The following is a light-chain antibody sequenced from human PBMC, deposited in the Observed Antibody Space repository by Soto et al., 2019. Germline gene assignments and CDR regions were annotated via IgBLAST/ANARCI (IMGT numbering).Light chain of an antibody. CDR2: EGI. J-gene: IGLJ1*01. V-gene: IGLV2-23*01. Sequence: QSVLTQPASVSGSPGQSITISCTGTSSTVGGFNVVSWYQQHPGKAPKVIIYEGIKRPSGVSNRFSGSNSGSTASQTISGLQAEDEADYYCCSYVGATTYVFGTGTKVTVL. CDR3: CSYVGATTYV. CDR1: SSTVGGFNV.